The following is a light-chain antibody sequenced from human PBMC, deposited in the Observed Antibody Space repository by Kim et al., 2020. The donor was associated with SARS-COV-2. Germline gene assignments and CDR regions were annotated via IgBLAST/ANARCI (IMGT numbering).Light chain of an antibody. Sequence: QSVLTQPASVSGSPGQSITISCTGTSSDVGSYNLVSWYQQHPGKAPKLIIYEVSKRPSGVSNRFSGSKSGNTASLTISGLQAEDEADYYCCSYAGSNWVFGGGTQLTVL. J-gene: IGLJ3*02. CDR3: CSYAGSNWV. V-gene: IGLV2-23*02. CDR2: EVS. CDR1: SSDVGSYNL.